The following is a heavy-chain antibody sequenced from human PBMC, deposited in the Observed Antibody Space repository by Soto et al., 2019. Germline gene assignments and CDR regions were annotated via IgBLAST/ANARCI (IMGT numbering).Heavy chain of an antibody. J-gene: IGHJ4*02. CDR1: GDSMSSSNW. Sequence: QVQLQESGPGLLKPSGTLSLTCTVSGDSMSSSNWWNWVRQSPGKGLEWIGEAHHSGPTNYNPSFKSRVTISVDRSQKQVSLKLNSVTAADTALYYCARSEATALDYWGQGTLVTVSS. V-gene: IGHV4-4*02. CDR3: ARSEATALDY. CDR2: AHHSGPT.